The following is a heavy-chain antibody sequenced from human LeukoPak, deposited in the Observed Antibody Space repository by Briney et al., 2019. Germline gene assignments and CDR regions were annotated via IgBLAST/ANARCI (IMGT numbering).Heavy chain of an antibody. Sequence: GGSLRLSCAASGFTVSSNYMSWVRQAPGKGLEWVSVIYSGGSTYYADSVKGRFTISRDNSKNTLYLQMNSLRAEDTAVYYCARGEGMTARLWFDTCGQGTLVTVSS. CDR1: GFTVSSNY. V-gene: IGHV3-53*01. D-gene: IGHD6-6*01. CDR3: ARGEGMTARLWFDT. CDR2: IYSGGST. J-gene: IGHJ5*02.